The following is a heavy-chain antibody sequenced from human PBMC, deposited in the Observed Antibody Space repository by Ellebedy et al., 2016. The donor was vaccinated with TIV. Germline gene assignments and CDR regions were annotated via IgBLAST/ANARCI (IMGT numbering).Heavy chain of an antibody. CDR2: INHSGST. CDR1: GESFSGYY. Sequence: SETLSLXXAVYGESFSGYYWTWIRQPPGKGLEWIGEINHSGSTNYNPSLKSRVTISVDTSKNQFSLKLSSVTAADTAVYYCARKCVEVVGIEGHDAFDMWGQGTVVTVSS. D-gene: IGHD6-19*01. CDR3: ARKCVEVVGIEGHDAFDM. J-gene: IGHJ3*02. V-gene: IGHV4-34*01.